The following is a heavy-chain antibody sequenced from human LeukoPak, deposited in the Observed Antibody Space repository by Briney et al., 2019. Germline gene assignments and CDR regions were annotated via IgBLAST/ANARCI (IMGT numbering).Heavy chain of an antibody. CDR1: GGSISSSSYY. D-gene: IGHD2-2*02. CDR2: IYYSGST. CDR3: ARLALYRWGFDY. J-gene: IGHJ4*02. Sequence: PSETLSLTCTVSGGSISSSSYYWGWIRQPPGKGLEWIGSIYYSGSTYYNPFLKSRVTISVDTSKNQFSLKLSSVTAADTAVYYCARLALYRWGFDYWGQGTLVTVSS. V-gene: IGHV4-39*01.